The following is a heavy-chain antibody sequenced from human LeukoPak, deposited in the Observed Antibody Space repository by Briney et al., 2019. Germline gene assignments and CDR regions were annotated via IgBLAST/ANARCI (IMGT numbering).Heavy chain of an antibody. Sequence: PGGSLRLSCAASGFTFDDYAMHWVRQAPGKGLEWVSGISWNSGSIGYADSVKGRFTISRDNAKNSLYLQMNSLRAEDTALHYCAKAEGSEALDYWGQGTLVTVSS. CDR3: AKAEGSEALDY. CDR1: GFTFDDYA. J-gene: IGHJ4*02. CDR2: ISWNSGSI. V-gene: IGHV3-9*01.